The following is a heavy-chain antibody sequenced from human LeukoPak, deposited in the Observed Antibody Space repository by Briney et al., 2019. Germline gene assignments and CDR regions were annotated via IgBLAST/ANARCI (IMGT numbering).Heavy chain of an antibody. CDR3: ARDSAYSSGLNYYYSYYMDV. D-gene: IGHD6-25*01. CDR1: GYTFTSYG. J-gene: IGHJ6*03. CDR2: ISAYNGNT. Sequence: ASVKVSCKASGYTFTSYGISWVRQAPGQGLEWMGWISAYNGNTNYAQKLQGRVTMTTDTSTSTAYMELRSLRSDDTAVYYCARDSAYSSGLNYYYSYYMDVWGKGTRVTVSS. V-gene: IGHV1-18*01.